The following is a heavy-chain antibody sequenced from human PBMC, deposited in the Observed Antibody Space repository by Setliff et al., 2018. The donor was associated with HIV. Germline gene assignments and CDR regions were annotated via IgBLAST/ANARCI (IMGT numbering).Heavy chain of an antibody. J-gene: IGHJ6*03. CDR1: GGSFSGYY. CDR3: AKGVAGLQYYYYYMDV. CDR2: ITHSGST. Sequence: SETLSLTCAVYGGSFSGYYWTWIRQPPGKGPEWIGEITHSGSTNYNPSLETRVTISVDTSKNQFSLKLSSVTAADTAVYYCAKGVAGLQYYYYYMDVWGKGTTVTVSS. V-gene: IGHV4-34*01. D-gene: IGHD6-19*01.